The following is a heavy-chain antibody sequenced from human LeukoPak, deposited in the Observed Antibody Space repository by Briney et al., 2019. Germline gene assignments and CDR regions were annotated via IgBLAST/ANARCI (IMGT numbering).Heavy chain of an antibody. CDR3: ARGIAAAGTGDYYYYYMDV. D-gene: IGHD6-13*01. Sequence: EASVKVSCKASGYTFTSYGISWVRQAPGQGLEWMGWISAYNGNTNYAQKLQGRVTMTTDTSTSTAYMELSSLRSEDTAVYYCARGIAAAGTGDYYYYYMDVWGQGTTVTVSS. CDR1: GYTFTSYG. J-gene: IGHJ6*03. V-gene: IGHV1-18*01. CDR2: ISAYNGNT.